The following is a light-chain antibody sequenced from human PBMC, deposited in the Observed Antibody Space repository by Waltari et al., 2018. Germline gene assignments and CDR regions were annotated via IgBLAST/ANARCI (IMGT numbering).Light chain of an antibody. CDR1: SSDIGSYEH. CDR2: DVN. J-gene: IGLJ1*01. V-gene: IGLV2-14*03. CDR3: KSFTTRATYV. Sequence: QSALTQPAPVSGPLGQSITLSCTASSSDIGSYEHVPWYQQTPGKAPKVIIFDVNYRPSGVSNRFSGSKSGITASLTISGLQAEDEADYFCKSFTTRATYVFGSGTRVTV.